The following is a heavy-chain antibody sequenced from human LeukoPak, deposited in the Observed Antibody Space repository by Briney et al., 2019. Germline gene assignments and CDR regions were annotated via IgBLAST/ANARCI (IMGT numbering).Heavy chain of an antibody. CDR1: GFTFSSYA. D-gene: IGHD4-11*01. Sequence: GGSLRLSCAAPGFTFSSYAMTWVRQAPGKGLEWVQAISGSGGSTYYADSVKGRFNISRDNSKNPLYLQMNSLRAEDTAVYYCAKGVYSNYGAFDYWGQGTLVTVSS. CDR2: ISGSGGST. CDR3: AKGVYSNYGAFDY. V-gene: IGHV3-23*01. J-gene: IGHJ4*02.